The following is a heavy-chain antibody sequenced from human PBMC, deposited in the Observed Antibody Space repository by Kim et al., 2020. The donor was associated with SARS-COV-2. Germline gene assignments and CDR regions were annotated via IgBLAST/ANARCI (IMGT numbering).Heavy chain of an antibody. CDR1: GGSISSSNHH. Sequence: SETLSLTCGVSGGSISSSNHHWAWIRQPPGRGLEHFGNIFYTGSTYYSPSLRSRVTISVDTSKNQFSLNLNSVTAADTAVYYCARRAGYSYGTGYFDLWGRGTLVSVSS. D-gene: IGHD1-1*01. CDR3: ARRAGYSYGTGYFDL. J-gene: IGHJ2*01. V-gene: IGHV4-39*01. CDR2: IFYTGST.